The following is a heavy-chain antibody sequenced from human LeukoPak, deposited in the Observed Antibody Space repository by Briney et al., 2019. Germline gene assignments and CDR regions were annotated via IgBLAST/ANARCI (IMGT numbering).Heavy chain of an antibody. CDR1: GFTFSTYW. CDR2: IKQDGSEK. J-gene: IGHJ4*02. D-gene: IGHD6-6*01. V-gene: IGHV3-7*01. Sequence: GGSLRLSCAAYGFTFSTYWMSWVRQAPGKGLEWVANIKQDGSEKYYVDSVKGRLTISRDNAKNSLYLQMNSLRAEDTAVYYCARDLGKYSSSDYWGQGTLVTVSS. CDR3: ARDLGKYSSSDY.